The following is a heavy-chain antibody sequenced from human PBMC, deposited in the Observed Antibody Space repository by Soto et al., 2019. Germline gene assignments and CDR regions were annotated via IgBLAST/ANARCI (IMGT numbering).Heavy chain of an antibody. CDR3: ARHEGWTGPDQ. J-gene: IGHJ5*02. D-gene: IGHD2-8*02. CDR2: IFHDGNT. V-gene: IGHV4-4*02. Sequence: PSETLSLTCAVSGAPIGSGGWWSWVRQPPGKGLEWIAEIFHDGNTNYSPSLKSRVTISVDKSQNQFSLNVYSVTAADTAVYYCARHEGWTGPDQWGQGTLVTVSS. CDR1: GAPIGSGGW.